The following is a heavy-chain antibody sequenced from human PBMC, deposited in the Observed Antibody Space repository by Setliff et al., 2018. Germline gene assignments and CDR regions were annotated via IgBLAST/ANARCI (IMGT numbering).Heavy chain of an antibody. CDR3: ARGRVAGTWWYYYDYYGMDV. V-gene: IGHV1-8*02. Sequence: GASVKVSCKASGYTFTSYDINWVRQATGQGLEWMGWMNPNSGNTGYAQKFQGRVTMTRNTSISTAYMELSSLRSEDTAVYYCARGRVAGTWWYYYDYYGMDVWGQGTTVTVSS. CDR2: MNPNSGNT. CDR1: GYTFTSYD. D-gene: IGHD6-19*01. J-gene: IGHJ6*02.